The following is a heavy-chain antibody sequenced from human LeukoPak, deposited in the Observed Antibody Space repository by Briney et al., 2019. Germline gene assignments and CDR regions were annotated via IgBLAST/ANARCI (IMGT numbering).Heavy chain of an antibody. CDR2: ISSSNNYI. V-gene: IGHV3-21*01. J-gene: IGHJ4*02. Sequence: KPGGSLRLSCAASGFTCSNYNMNWVRQAPGKGLEWVSSISSSNNYIYYADSVKGRFTISRDNAKNSLYLQMNSLRAEDTAVYYCARRSPNYYFDYWGQGTPVTVSS. CDR3: ARRSPNYYFDY. CDR1: GFTCSNYN.